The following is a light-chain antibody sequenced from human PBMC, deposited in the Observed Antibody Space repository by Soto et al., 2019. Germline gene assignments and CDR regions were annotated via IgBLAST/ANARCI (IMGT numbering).Light chain of an antibody. Sequence: EVVLTQSPASLSLSPGDRATLSGRADQSVSDYLAWYQQKPGQPPRLLFLDASSRATGVPHRFSAGGSGTDCTLIIRSLQPEDFAVYYCQQRVNCPPTFGGGTKVEI. CDR3: QQRVNCPPT. J-gene: IGKJ4*01. CDR1: QSVSDY. V-gene: IGKV3-11*01. CDR2: DAS.